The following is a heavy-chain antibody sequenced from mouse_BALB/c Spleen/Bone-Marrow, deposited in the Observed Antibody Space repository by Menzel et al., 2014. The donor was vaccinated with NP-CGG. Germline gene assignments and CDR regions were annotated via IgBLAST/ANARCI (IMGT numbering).Heavy chain of an antibody. D-gene: IGHD2-14*01. CDR1: GFNIKDTY. CDR3: ASYRYAWYFDV. Sequence: EVKWVESGAELVKPGASVKLSCTASGFNIKDTYMHWVKQRPEQGLEWIGRIDPANGNTKYDPKFQGKATITADTSSNTAYLQLSSLTSEDTAVYYCASYRYAWYFDVWGAGTTVTVSS. J-gene: IGHJ1*01. V-gene: IGHV14-3*02. CDR2: IDPANGNT.